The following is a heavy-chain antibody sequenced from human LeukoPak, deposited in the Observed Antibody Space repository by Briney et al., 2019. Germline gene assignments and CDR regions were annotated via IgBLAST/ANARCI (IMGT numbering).Heavy chain of an antibody. CDR1: GYTFASYA. CDR3: ARVRYTGGLYYFES. J-gene: IGHJ4*02. CDR2: INTNTGNP. Sequence: ASVKVSCKASGYTFASYAMNWVRQAPGQGLEWMGWINTNTGNPTYAQGFTGRFVFSWDTSVSTAYLQISSLKAEDTAVYYCARVRYTGGLYYFESWGQGTLVTVSS. V-gene: IGHV7-4-1*02. D-gene: IGHD6-19*01.